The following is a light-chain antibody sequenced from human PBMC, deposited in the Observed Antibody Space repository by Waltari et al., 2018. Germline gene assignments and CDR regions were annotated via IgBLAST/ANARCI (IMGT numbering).Light chain of an antibody. CDR2: EVS. CDR3: SSYTSSSTLV. CDR1: SSAVGSYTR. J-gene: IGLJ2*01. Sequence: QSALTQPPSVSGSPGQSVTISCTGTSSAVGSYTRVFWYQQPPGTAPKLMIYEVSNRPSGVPDRFSGSKSGNTASLTISGLQAEDEADYYCSSYTSSSTLVFGGGTKLTVL. V-gene: IGLV2-18*02.